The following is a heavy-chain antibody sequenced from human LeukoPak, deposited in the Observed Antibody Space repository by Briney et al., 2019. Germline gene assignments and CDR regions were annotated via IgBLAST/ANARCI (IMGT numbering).Heavy chain of an antibody. CDR1: GGSISSGGYY. J-gene: IGHJ4*02. Sequence: PSETLSLTCTVSGGSISSGGYYWSWIRQPPGKGLEWIGYIYHSGSTYYNPSLKSRVTISVDRSKNQFSLKLSSVSAADTAVYYCAGEGPGAAAVDYWGQGTLVTVSS. CDR2: IYHSGST. V-gene: IGHV4-30-2*01. D-gene: IGHD6-13*01. CDR3: AGEGPGAAAVDY.